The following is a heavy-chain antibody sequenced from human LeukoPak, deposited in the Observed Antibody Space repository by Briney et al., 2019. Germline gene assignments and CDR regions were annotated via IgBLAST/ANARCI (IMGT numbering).Heavy chain of an antibody. V-gene: IGHV3-30-3*01. D-gene: IGHD3-10*01. J-gene: IGHJ4*02. Sequence: GGSLRLSCAASGFTFRNYVIHWVRQAPGKGLEWVAVTSSDLNVKLYADPVKGRFTISRDNSRSTLYLQMNSLRPEDTAIYYCAREGYYGSGSPPSLYFDYWGQGTLVTVSS. CDR1: GFTFRNYV. CDR3: AREGYYGSGSPPSLYFDY. CDR2: TSSDLNVK.